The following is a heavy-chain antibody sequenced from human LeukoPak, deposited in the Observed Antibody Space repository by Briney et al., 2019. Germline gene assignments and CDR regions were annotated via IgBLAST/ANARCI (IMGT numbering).Heavy chain of an antibody. J-gene: IGHJ4*02. D-gene: IGHD3-16*01. Sequence: GGSLRLSCAASGFTFSSYGMHWVRQAPGKGLDWVAVIWYDGSNKYYADSVKGRFTISRDNSKNTLYLQMNSLRAEDTAVYYCARDWGASIDYWGQGTLVTVSS. V-gene: IGHV3-33*01. CDR1: GFTFSSYG. CDR3: ARDWGASIDY. CDR2: IWYDGSNK.